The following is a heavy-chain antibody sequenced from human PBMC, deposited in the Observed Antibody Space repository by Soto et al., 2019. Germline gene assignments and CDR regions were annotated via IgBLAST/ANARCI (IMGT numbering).Heavy chain of an antibody. J-gene: IGHJ4*02. V-gene: IGHV3-30-3*01. CDR3: AREEGGYLDY. D-gene: IGHD3-22*01. Sequence: QVQLVESGGGVVQPGRSLRLSCAASGFTFSSYAMHWVRQAPGKGLEWVAVISYDGSNKYYADSVKGRFTISRDNSKNTLYLQMNSLRAEDTAVYYCAREEGGYLDYWGQGTLVTVSS. CDR2: ISYDGSNK. CDR1: GFTFSSYA.